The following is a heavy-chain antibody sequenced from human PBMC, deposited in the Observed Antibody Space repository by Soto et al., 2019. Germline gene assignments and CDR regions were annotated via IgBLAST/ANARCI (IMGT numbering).Heavy chain of an antibody. V-gene: IGHV4-31*03. CDR2: IYYSGST. Sequence: QVQLQESGPGLVKPSQTLSLTCTVSGGSISSGGYYWSWIRQHPGKGLEWIGYIYYSGSTYYNPSRKSRVTISVDTSKNQFSLKRSSVTAADTAVYYCARDGRTSYYYYYGMDVWGQGTTVTVSS. CDR3: ARDGRTSYYYYYGMDV. CDR1: GGSISSGGYY. J-gene: IGHJ6*02.